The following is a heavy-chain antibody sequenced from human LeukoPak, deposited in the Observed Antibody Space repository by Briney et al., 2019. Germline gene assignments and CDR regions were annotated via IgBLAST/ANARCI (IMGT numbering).Heavy chain of an antibody. J-gene: IGHJ6*02. CDR3: AKDLGGKPYYYYGMDV. CDR2: ISGGGGGT. V-gene: IGHV3-23*01. CDR1: GFTFSSYA. Sequence: GGSLRLSCAASGFTFSSYAMTWVRQAPGKGLEWVSAISGGGGGTFYADSVKGRFTISRDNSKNTLYLQMNSLSAEDAAVYYCAKDLGGKPYYYYGMDVWGQGTTVTVSS.